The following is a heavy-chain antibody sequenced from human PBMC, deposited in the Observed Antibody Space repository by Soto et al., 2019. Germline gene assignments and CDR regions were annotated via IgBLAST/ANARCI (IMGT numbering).Heavy chain of an antibody. CDR2: ISYDGSNK. CDR1: GFTFSSYG. V-gene: IGHV3-30*03. J-gene: IGHJ5*02. CDR3: ASALDP. Sequence: PGGSLRLSCAASGFTFSSYGMHWVRQAPGKGLEWVAVISYDGSNKYYADSVKGRFTISRDNSKNTLYLQMNSLRAEDTAVYYCASALDPWGQGTLVTVSS.